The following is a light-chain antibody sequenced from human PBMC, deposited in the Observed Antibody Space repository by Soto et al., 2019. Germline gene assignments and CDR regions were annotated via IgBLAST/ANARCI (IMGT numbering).Light chain of an antibody. Sequence: QPVLTQSPSASASLGASVKLTCTLSSGHSSYAIAWHQQQPEKGTRYLMKLNSDGSHSKGDAIPDRFSGSSSGAERYLTISSLQSEDEADYYCQTWGTGIWVFGGGTKLTVL. CDR1: SGHSSYA. CDR2: LNSDGSH. V-gene: IGLV4-69*01. J-gene: IGLJ3*02. CDR3: QTWGTGIWV.